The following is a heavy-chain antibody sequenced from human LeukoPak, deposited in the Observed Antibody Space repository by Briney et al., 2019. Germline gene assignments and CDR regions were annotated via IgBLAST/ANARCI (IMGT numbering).Heavy chain of an antibody. CDR1: GGSVSSGSYY. D-gene: IGHD6-19*01. CDR2: IYYSGST. V-gene: IGHV4-61*01. Sequence: SETLSLTCTVSGGSVSSGSYYWSWIRQPPGKGLEWIGYIYYSGSTNYNPSLKSRVTISVDTSKNQFSLKLSSVTAADTAVYYCARLLSSSGSEAFDIWGQGTMVTVSS. CDR3: ARLLSSSGSEAFDI. J-gene: IGHJ3*02.